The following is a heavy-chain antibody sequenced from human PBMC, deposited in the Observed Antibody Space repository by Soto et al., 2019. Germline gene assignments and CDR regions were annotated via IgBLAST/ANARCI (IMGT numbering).Heavy chain of an antibody. Sequence: EVKLVESGGGLVQPGGSLRLSCAASGFTFSSNWMAWVRQAPGKGLEWVAIIKQDGSDKKYADSVKGRFTISRDNAKNSLYLQMNSLRVEDTAVYYCARDPGIGYNYWGQGTLVTVSS. D-gene: IGHD2-2*02. CDR1: GFTFSSNW. CDR2: IKQDGSDK. J-gene: IGHJ4*02. CDR3: ARDPGIGYNY. V-gene: IGHV3-7*01.